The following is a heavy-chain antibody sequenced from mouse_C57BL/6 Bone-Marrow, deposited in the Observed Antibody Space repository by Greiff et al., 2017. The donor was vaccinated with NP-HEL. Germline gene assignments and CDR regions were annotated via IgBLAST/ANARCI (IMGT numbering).Heavy chain of an antibody. CDR1: GYTFTSYW. V-gene: IGHV1-69*01. D-gene: IGHD1-1*01. CDR2: LDPSDSYT. J-gene: IGHJ4*01. CDR3: ARAPIYYYGSSFHYYAMDY. Sequence: QVQLQQPGAELVMPGASVKLSCKASGYTFTSYWMHWVKQRPGQGLEWIGELDPSDSYTNYNQKFKGKSTLTVDKSSSTAYMQLSSLTSEDSAVYYCARAPIYYYGSSFHYYAMDYWGQGTSVTVSS.